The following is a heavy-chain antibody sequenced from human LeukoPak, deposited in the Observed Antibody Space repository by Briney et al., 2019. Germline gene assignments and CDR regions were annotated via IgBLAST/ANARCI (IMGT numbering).Heavy chain of an antibody. CDR1: GYSISTGYF. J-gene: IGHJ5*02. CDR3: ARDGSYYRDWFDP. Sequence: PSETLSLTCTVSGYSISTGYFWGWIRQTPGKGLEWIGSIYHSGTTYYNPSLKSRATISVDTSENQFSLKLNSVTAADTAVYYCARDGSYYRDWFDPWGQGTLVTVS. D-gene: IGHD1-26*01. V-gene: IGHV4-38-2*02. CDR2: IYHSGTT.